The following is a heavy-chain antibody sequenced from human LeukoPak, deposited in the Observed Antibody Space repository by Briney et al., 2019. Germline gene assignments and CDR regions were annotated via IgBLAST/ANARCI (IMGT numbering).Heavy chain of an antibody. CDR2: IFTSGNT. J-gene: IGHJ6*03. CDR3: ARGGSSRFNYYYYMDV. V-gene: IGHV4-4*07. CDR1: GGSFSIYY. Sequence: PSETLSLTCTVSGGSFSIYYWTWIRQPAGKGLEWIGHIFTSGNTNYNPSLKSRVTMSVDTSKNQFSLKLSSVTAADTAVYYCARGGSSRFNYYYYMDVWGKGTTVTVSS. D-gene: IGHD6-6*01.